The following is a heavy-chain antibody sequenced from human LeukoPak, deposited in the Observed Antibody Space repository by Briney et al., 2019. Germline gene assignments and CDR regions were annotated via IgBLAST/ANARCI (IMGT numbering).Heavy chain of an antibody. CDR1: GFTFSTYA. CDR3: TKEYDQINRSPQWGFDS. V-gene: IGHV3-23*01. CDR2: ISGSSSHT. D-gene: IGHD6-19*01. Sequence: PGGSLRLSCAASGFTFSTYAMSWVRQAPGKGLEWVSGISGSSSHTEDADSVKGRFTISRDNSKNTLFLQMNNLRVEDTALYYCTKEYDQINRSPQWGFDSWGQGTLVTVSS. J-gene: IGHJ4*02.